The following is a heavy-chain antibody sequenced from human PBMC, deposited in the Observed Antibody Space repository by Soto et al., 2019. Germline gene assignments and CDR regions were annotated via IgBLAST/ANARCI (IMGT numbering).Heavy chain of an antibody. CDR1: GFTFNNYA. D-gene: IGHD2-8*01. Sequence: PGGSLRLSCAASGFTFNNYAMNWVRQAPGKGLEWVSAIAGGGGITYYADSVKGRFTISRDNSKKTLYLQMNSLRAEDTAVYYCAKRNLENCSNVNCYWPFDDWGQGNLVTVSS. CDR3: AKRNLENCSNVNCYWPFDD. J-gene: IGHJ4*02. V-gene: IGHV3-23*01. CDR2: IAGGGGIT.